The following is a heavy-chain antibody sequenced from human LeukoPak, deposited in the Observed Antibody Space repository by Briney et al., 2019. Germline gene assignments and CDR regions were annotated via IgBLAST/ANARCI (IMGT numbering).Heavy chain of an antibody. V-gene: IGHV1-69*04. CDR1: GSTFSSYA. Sequence: ASVKVSCKASGSTFSSYAISWVRHAPRQGREWLGRIIPILDIANYAQKFQGRVTITADKSTSTAYMELSSLRSEDTAVYYCARWSAIKMGNYWGQGTLVTVSS. CDR3: ARWSAIKMGNY. CDR2: IIPILDIA. D-gene: IGHD5-12*01. J-gene: IGHJ4*02.